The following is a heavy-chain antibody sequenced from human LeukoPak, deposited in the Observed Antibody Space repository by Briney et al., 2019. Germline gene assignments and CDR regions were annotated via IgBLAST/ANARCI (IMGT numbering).Heavy chain of an antibody. J-gene: IGHJ1*01. CDR1: GFTFNNYA. D-gene: IGHD5-18*01. CDR3: AKDQGIQLWLKYFQH. V-gene: IGHV3-23*01. Sequence: PGGSLRLSCAAAGFTFNNYAMPWVRQAPGKGLELVSAISGSGGTTLYADSVKGRFTISRDNSKSTLYLQMNSLRAEDTAVYYCAKDQGIQLWLKYFQHWGQGTLVTVSS. CDR2: ISGSGGTT.